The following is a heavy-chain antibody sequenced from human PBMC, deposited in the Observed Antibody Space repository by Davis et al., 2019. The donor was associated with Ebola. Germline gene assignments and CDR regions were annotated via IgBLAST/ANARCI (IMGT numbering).Heavy chain of an antibody. CDR1: GYTLTELS. D-gene: IGHD3-22*01. CDR2: FDPEDGET. J-gene: IGHJ4*02. CDR3: ARDSDSSGYYSSFDY. V-gene: IGHV1-24*01. Sequence: ASVKVSCKVSGYTLTELSMHWVRQAPGKGLEWMGGFDPEDGETIYAQKFQGRVTMTEDTSTDTAYMELSSLRSEDTAVYYCARDSDSSGYYSSFDYWGQGTLVTVSS.